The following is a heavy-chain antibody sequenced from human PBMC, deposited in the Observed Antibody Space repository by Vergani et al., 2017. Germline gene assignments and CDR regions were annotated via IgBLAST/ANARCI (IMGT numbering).Heavy chain of an antibody. V-gene: IGHV3-43D*03. Sequence: EVQLVESGGVVVQPGGSLRLSCAASGFPFDDYAMHWVRQAPGKGLEWVSLISWDGGNTYYADSVKGRFTVSRDNSKNSLYLQMNSLRAEDTALYYCAKDDSSGAFDYWGQGSLVTVSS. CDR2: ISWDGGNT. J-gene: IGHJ4*02. CDR1: GFPFDDYA. CDR3: AKDDSSGAFDY. D-gene: IGHD3-22*01.